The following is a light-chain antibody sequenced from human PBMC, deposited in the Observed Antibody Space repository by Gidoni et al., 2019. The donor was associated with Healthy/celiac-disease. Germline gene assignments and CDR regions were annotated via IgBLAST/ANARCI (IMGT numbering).Light chain of an antibody. CDR3: QQSYSTPQNS. V-gene: IGKV1-39*01. CDR2: AAS. CDR1: QSISSY. Sequence: DIQMTQSPSSLSASVGDRVTITCRASQSISSYLNWYQQKPGKAPKLLIYAASSLQSGVPSRFSGSGSGIDFTLTISSLQPEDFATYYCQQSYSTPQNSFGQGTKLEIK. J-gene: IGKJ2*03.